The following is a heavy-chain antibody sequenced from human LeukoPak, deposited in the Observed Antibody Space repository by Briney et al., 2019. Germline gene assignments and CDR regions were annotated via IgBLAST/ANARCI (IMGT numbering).Heavy chain of an antibody. Sequence: GGSLRLSCAASGFTFSGHALKWVRQAPGKGLEDVSAINTDGDATYYASSVRGRFTITRDNSRNTLYLQMDSLIPEDTAVYYCARESGVTASPYTGTYSVYWRQGTLVTVSS. D-gene: IGHD1-26*01. V-gene: IGHV3-64*01. J-gene: IGHJ4*02. CDR1: GFTFSGHA. CDR2: INTDGDAT. CDR3: ARESGVTASPYTGTYSVY.